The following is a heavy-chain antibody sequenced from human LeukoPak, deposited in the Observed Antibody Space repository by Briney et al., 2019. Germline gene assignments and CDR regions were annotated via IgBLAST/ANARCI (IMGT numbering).Heavy chain of an antibody. J-gene: IGHJ4*02. CDR1: GFTFSSYG. D-gene: IGHD5-24*01. Sequence: GGSLRLSCAAFGFTFSSYGMHWVRQAPGKGLEWVAVISYDGSNKYYADSVKGRFTISRDNSKNTLYLQMNSLRAEDTAVYYCAKGGTKRWLQLGDYWGQGTLVTVSS. V-gene: IGHV3-30*18. CDR3: AKGGTKRWLQLGDY. CDR2: ISYDGSNK.